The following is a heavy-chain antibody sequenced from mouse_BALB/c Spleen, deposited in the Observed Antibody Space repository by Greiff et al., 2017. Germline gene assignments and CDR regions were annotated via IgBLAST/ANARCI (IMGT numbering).Heavy chain of an antibody. CDR1: GFNIKDYY. Sequence: VQLQQSGAELVGSGASVKLSCTASGFNIKDYYMHWVKQRPEQGLEWIGWIDHENGDTEYAPKFQGKATMTADTSSNTAYLQLSSLTSEDTAVYYCNAGYYGSSYYFDYWGQGTTLTVSS. CDR3: NAGYYGSSYYFDY. J-gene: IGHJ2*01. CDR2: IDHENGDT. V-gene: IGHV14-4*02. D-gene: IGHD1-1*01.